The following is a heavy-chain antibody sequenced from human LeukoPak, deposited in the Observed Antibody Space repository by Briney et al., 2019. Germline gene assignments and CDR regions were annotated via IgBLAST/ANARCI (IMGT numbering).Heavy chain of an antibody. J-gene: IGHJ1*01. V-gene: IGHV1-46*01. CDR1: GYTFTSYY. CDR3: ASLDGYCGGDCYDAEYFQH. CDR2: INPSGGST. Sequence: ASVKVSCKASGYTFTSYYMRWVRQAPGQGLEWMGIINPSGGSTSYAQKFQGRVTMTRDTSTSTVYMELSSLRSEDTAVYYCASLDGYCGGDCYDAEYFQHWGQGTLVTVSS. D-gene: IGHD2-21*02.